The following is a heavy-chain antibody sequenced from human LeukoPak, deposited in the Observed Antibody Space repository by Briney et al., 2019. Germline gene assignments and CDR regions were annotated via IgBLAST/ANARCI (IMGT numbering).Heavy chain of an antibody. CDR2: IYTSGST. J-gene: IGHJ4*02. D-gene: IGHD3-22*01. Sequence: PSETLSLTCTVSGGSISSYYWSWIRQPAGKGLEWIGRIYTSGSTNYNPSLKSRVTISVDTSKNQFSLKLSSVTAADTAVYYCARAPNYYDSSGYLFDYWGQGTLVTVSS. V-gene: IGHV4-4*07. CDR1: GGSISSYY. CDR3: ARAPNYYDSSGYLFDY.